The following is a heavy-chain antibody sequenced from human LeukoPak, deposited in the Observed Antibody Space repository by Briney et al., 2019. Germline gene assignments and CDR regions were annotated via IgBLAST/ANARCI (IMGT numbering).Heavy chain of an antibody. V-gene: IGHV4-39*07. CDR3: ARLASSGWSHCDY. Sequence: SETLSLTCTVSGASISSSSYYWGWIRQPPGKGLEWIGSIYYSGRTYYNPSLKSRVTISVDTSKNQFSLKMNSVTAADTAVYYCARLASSGWSHCDYWGQGTLVTVSS. CDR1: GASISSSSYY. J-gene: IGHJ4*02. CDR2: IYYSGRT. D-gene: IGHD6-19*01.